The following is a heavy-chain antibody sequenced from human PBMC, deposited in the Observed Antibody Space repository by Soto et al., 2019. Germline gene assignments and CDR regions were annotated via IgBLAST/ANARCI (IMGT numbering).Heavy chain of an antibody. V-gene: IGHV4-59*08. J-gene: IGHJ4*02. Sequence: PSETLSLTCTVSGGSISSYYWSWIRQPPGKGLEWIGFISYSGSTNYNHSLKSRVTISVDTSKNQFSLKLTSVTATDTAVYFCARHYCSGGGWYYFGYWGQGTLVTVSS. CDR3: ARHYCSGGGWYYFGY. CDR1: GGSISSYY. D-gene: IGHD2-15*01. CDR2: ISYSGST.